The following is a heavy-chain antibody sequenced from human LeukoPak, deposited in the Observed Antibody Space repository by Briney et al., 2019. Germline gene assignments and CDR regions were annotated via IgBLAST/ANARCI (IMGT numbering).Heavy chain of an antibody. CDR2: IRYDGSNK. J-gene: IGHJ4*02. V-gene: IGHV3-30*02. Sequence: PGGSLRLSCAASGFTFSSYGMHWVRQAPCKGLEWVAFIRYDGSNKYYADSVKGRFTISRDNSKNTLYLQMNSLRAEDTAVYYCAKEVSGSYYGDYWGQGALVTVSS. D-gene: IGHD1-26*01. CDR3: AKEVSGSYYGDY. CDR1: GFTFSSYG.